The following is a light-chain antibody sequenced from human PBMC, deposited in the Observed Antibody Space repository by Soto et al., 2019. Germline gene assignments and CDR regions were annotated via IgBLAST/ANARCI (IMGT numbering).Light chain of an antibody. CDR3: QQYSNLIT. J-gene: IGKJ5*01. V-gene: IGKV1-5*01. CDR2: DAS. Sequence: DIQRTQSPATLSASVGDRVTITCRASQSISRWLAWYQQKPGKAPKLLIYDASNLETGVPSRFSGSGSGTDFTFTISSLQPEDIATYYCQQYSNLITFGQGTRLEIK. CDR1: QSISRW.